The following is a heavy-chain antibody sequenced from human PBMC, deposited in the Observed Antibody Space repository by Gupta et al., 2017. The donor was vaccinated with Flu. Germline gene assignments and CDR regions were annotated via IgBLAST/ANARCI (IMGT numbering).Heavy chain of an antibody. Sequence: QVQLVQSGAEVKKPGSSVKVSCKASGGTFSSYAISWVRQAPGQGLEWMGGIIPIFGTANYAQKFQGRVTITADKSTSTAYMELSSLRSEDTAVYYCARDWEYYDFWSGYYRDYYYYYGMDVWGQGTTVTVSS. J-gene: IGHJ6*02. CDR1: GGTFSSYA. CDR3: ARDWEYYDFWSGYYRDYYYYYGMDV. D-gene: IGHD3-3*01. V-gene: IGHV1-69*06. CDR2: IIPIFGTA.